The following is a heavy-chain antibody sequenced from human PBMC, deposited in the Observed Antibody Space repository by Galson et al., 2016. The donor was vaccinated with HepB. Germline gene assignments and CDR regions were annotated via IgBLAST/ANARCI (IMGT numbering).Heavy chain of an antibody. Sequence: SLRLSCAASGFTFNRYTMNWVRQAPGKGLEWVAYISSSSSYIYYADSVKRRFTISRDNAKKSLYLQMNSLRAEDTAVYYCARAPIEIDGLRHYYYGMDVWGQGTTVTVSS. CDR2: ISSSSSYI. CDR3: ARAPIEIDGLRHYYYGMDV. V-gene: IGHV3-21*01. D-gene: IGHD5-24*01. CDR1: GFTFNRYT. J-gene: IGHJ6*02.